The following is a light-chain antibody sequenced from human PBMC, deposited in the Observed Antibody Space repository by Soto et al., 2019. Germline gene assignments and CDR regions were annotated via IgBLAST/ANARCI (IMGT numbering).Light chain of an antibody. CDR2: GAS. CDR1: QSVSSSY. CDR3: QQYGSSPPET. Sequence: DIVMTQSPLSLPVTPGEPATLSCRASQSVSSSYLAWYQQKPGQAPRLLIYGASSRATGIPDRFSGSGSGTDFTLTISRLEPEDFAVYYCQQYGSSPPETFGQGTKVDIK. J-gene: IGKJ1*01. V-gene: IGKV3-20*01.